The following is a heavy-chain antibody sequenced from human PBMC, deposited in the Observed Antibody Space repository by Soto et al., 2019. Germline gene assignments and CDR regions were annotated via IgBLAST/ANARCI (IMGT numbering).Heavy chain of an antibody. CDR1: GGSISSYY. V-gene: IGHV4-59*08. J-gene: IGHJ4*02. Sequence: QVQLQESGPGLVKPSETLSLTCTVSGGSISSYYWSWIRQPPGEGLEWIGYIYYTGSTNYNPSINSRVTKSVDTSKNLFPLSLTSVAAADTAVYYCARHSGGYNVFDFSYWGQGALVTVSS. CDR2: IYYTGST. CDR3: ARHSGGYNVFDFSY. D-gene: IGHD5-12*01.